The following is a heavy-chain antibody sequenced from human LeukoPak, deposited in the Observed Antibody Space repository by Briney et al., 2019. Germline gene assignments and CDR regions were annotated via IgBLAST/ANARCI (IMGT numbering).Heavy chain of an antibody. CDR3: ARVSLRFLEWLSEPGWFDP. Sequence: GASVKVSCKASGYTFTGYYMHWVRQAPGQGLEWMGWINPNSGGTNYAQKFQGRVTMTRDTSISTAYMELSRLRSDDTAVYYCARVSLRFLEWLSEPGWFDPWGQGTLVTVSS. CDR1: GYTFTGYY. J-gene: IGHJ5*02. CDR2: INPNSGGT. D-gene: IGHD3-3*01. V-gene: IGHV1-2*02.